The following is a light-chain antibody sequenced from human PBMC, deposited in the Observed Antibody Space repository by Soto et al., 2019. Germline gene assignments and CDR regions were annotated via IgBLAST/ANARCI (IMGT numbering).Light chain of an antibody. J-gene: IGKJ1*01. V-gene: IGKV3-20*01. Sequence: EIVLTQSPGTLSLSPGERVTLSCRASQSVFNNNLAWYQQKPGQAPRLLMFGASSRATGIPDRFSGSGSGTDFTLTISSLQPEDVATYYCQKYNSAPWTFGQGTKVEIK. CDR2: GAS. CDR1: QSVFNNN. CDR3: QKYNSAPWT.